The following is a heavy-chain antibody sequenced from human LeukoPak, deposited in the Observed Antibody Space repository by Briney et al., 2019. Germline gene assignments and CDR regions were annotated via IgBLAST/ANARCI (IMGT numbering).Heavy chain of an antibody. J-gene: IGHJ4*02. V-gene: IGHV1-18*01. CDR3: APFRRDCSGGSCYFVSDY. Sequence: GASVKVSCKASGYTFTSYAMNWVRQAPGQGLEWMGWISANNGNTNYAQKLQGRVTMTTDTSTSTAYMELRSLRSDDTAVYYCAPFRRDCSGGSCYFVSDYWGQGTLVTVSS. CDR1: GYTFTSYA. CDR2: ISANNGNT. D-gene: IGHD2-15*01.